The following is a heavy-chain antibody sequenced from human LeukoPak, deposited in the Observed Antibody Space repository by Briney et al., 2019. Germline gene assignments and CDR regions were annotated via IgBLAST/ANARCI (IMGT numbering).Heavy chain of an antibody. CDR1: GFTFSSYA. CDR2: ISVSGVST. J-gene: IGHJ4*02. Sequence: PGGSLRLSCAASGFTFSSYAMSWVRQAPGKGLEWVSSISVSGVSTYYADSVKGRFTISRDNAKNTLYLQMNSLRAEDTAVYYCARGLGYDPIDYWGQGTLVTVSS. V-gene: IGHV3-23*01. CDR3: ARGLGYDPIDY. D-gene: IGHD1-14*01.